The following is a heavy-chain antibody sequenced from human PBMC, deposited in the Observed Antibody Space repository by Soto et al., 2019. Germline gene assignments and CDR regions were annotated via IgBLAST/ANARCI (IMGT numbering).Heavy chain of an antibody. CDR2: ISGSGGST. V-gene: IGHV3-23*01. Sequence: EVQLLESGGGLVQPGGSLRLSCAASGFTFSSYAMSWVRQAPGKGLEWVSAISGSGGSTYYADSVKGRFTISRDNSKNTLYLQMNSLRAEDTAVYYCAKANGYCSSTSCSPFYYYGMDVWGQGTTVTVSS. D-gene: IGHD2-2*03. CDR1: GFTFSSYA. CDR3: AKANGYCSSTSCSPFYYYGMDV. J-gene: IGHJ6*02.